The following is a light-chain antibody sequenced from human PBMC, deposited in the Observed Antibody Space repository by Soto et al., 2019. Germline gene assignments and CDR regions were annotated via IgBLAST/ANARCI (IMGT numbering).Light chain of an antibody. J-gene: IGKJ3*01. CDR2: AAY. Sequence: DIQLTQSPSSVSASVGDTINITCRASQDLKKWLSWYQQKPGKAPKVLIYAAYSLESGVPSRFTGTESGTQFTRPVPSLQNADVESNCSHSATISVFPFGP. CDR1: QDLKKW. V-gene: IGKV1D-12*01. CDR3: HSATISVFP.